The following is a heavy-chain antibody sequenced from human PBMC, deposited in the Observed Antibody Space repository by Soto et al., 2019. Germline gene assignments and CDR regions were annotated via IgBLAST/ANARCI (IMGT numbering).Heavy chain of an antibody. CDR3: ARGYVAARYFDY. D-gene: IGHD6-6*01. Sequence: SVKASCKSSVGTLSGYAMSLVRQAPGQGLEWMGGIIPIFGTANYAQKFQGRVTITADESTSTAYMELSSLRSEDTAVYYCARGYVAARYFDYWGRGTLVTVSS. CDR1: VGTLSGYA. CDR2: IIPIFGTA. J-gene: IGHJ4*02. V-gene: IGHV1-69*13.